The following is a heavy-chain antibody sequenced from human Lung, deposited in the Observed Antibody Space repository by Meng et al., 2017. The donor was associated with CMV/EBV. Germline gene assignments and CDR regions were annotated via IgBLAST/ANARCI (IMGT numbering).Heavy chain of an antibody. CDR2: ISYDGSNK. CDR3: ATGDLVVMIAIPLDY. CDR1: GFTFSNYA. Sequence: GESXKISXSASGFTFSNYAMHWVRQAPGKGLEWVAVISYDGSNKYYADSVKGRFTISRDDSKNTLYLQMNSLRAEDTAVYYCATGDLVVMIAIPLDYWGQGXLVTVSS. J-gene: IGHJ4*02. D-gene: IGHD2-21*01. V-gene: IGHV3-30-3*01.